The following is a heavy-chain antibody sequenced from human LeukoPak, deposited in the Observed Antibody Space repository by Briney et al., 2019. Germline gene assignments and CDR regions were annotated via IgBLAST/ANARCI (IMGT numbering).Heavy chain of an antibody. V-gene: IGHV3-30*04. CDR1: GFTFSSYA. J-gene: IGHJ4*02. CDR2: ISYDGSNK. CDR3: ARHSSYGDFDY. D-gene: IGHD4-17*01. Sequence: PGRSLRLSCAASGFTFSSYAMHWVRQAPGKGLERVAVISYDGSNKYYADSVKGRFTISRDNSKNTLYLQMNSLRAEDTAVYYCARHSSYGDFDYWGQGTLVTVSS.